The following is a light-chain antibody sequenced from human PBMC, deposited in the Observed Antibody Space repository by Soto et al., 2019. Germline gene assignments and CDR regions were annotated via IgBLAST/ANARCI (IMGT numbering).Light chain of an antibody. CDR1: SSDVGSYFS. Sequence: QSALTQPRSVSGSPGQSVTISCTGTSSDVGSYFSVSWYQQHPGKAPKLMIYDVSKRPSGVPDRFSGSKSDNTASLTISGLQAEDEADYYCCSYAGSHTYVFGTGTKVTVL. J-gene: IGLJ1*01. CDR2: DVS. CDR3: CSYAGSHTYV. V-gene: IGLV2-11*01.